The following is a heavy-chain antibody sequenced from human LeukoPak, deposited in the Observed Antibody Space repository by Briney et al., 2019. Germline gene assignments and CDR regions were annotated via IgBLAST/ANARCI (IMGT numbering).Heavy chain of an antibody. CDR2: IIPIFGTA. V-gene: IGHV1-69*13. D-gene: IGHD3-10*01. CDR3: ARAAGGSGSYYPQYYFDY. CDR1: GGTFSSYA. Sequence: ASVKVSCKASGGTFSSYAISWVRQAPGQGLEWMGGIIPIFGTANYAQKFQGRVTITADESTSTAYMVLSSLRSEDTAVYYCARAAGGSGSYYPQYYFDYWGQGTLVTVSS. J-gene: IGHJ4*02.